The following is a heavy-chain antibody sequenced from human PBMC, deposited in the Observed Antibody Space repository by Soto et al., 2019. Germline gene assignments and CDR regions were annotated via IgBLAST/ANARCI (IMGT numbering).Heavy chain of an antibody. J-gene: IGHJ3*02. CDR1: GGTFSSYA. Sequence: QVQLVQSGAEVQKPGSSVKVSCKASGGTFSSYAISCVRQAPGQGLTWMGGIIPIFGTANYAQKFQGRVTITADESTSTAYMELSSLISEDTAVYYCARLRSTYYYDSSGYYDGDAFDIWGQGTMVTVSS. D-gene: IGHD3-22*01. V-gene: IGHV1-69*01. CDR3: ARLRSTYYYDSSGYYDGDAFDI. CDR2: IIPIFGTA.